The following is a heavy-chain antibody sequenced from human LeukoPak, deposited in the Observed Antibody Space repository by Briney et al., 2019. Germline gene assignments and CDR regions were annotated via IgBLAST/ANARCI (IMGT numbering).Heavy chain of an antibody. Sequence: SGTLSLTCVVSGGSISSSHWWSWVRQPPGKGLEWIGEIYHSGSTNYNPSLKSRVTILVDKSKNQFSLKLTSVTAADTAMYYCARGELDGGVYFDYWGQGTLVTVSS. CDR2: IYHSGST. J-gene: IGHJ4*02. CDR3: ARGELDGGVYFDY. V-gene: IGHV4-4*02. CDR1: GGSISSSHW. D-gene: IGHD1-26*01.